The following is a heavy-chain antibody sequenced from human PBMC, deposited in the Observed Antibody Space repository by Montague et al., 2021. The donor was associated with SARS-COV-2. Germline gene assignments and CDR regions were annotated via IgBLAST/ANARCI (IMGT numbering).Heavy chain of an antibody. V-gene: IGHV4-34*01. J-gene: IGHJ4*02. CDR2: INHGGIT. CDR3: ARGHQGVAMIVVVMIGAEYYFDX. Sequence: SETLSLTCAVYGGSFNGYYWSWIRQPPGKGLEWIGEINHGGITNYSPSLKSRVTISADTSKNQFSLKLKSVTAADTANYYCARGHQGVAMIVVVMIGAEYYFDXWGQGSLVTVSS. D-gene: IGHD3-22*01. CDR1: GGSFNGYY.